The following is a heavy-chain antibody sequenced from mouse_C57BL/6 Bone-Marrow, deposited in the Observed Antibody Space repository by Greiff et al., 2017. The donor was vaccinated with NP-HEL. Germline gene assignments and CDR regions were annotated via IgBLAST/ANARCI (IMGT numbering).Heavy chain of an antibody. V-gene: IGHV1-66*01. CDR1: GYSFTSYY. J-gene: IGHJ1*03. Sequence: VQLQQSGPELVKPGASVKISCKASGYSFTSYYIHWVKQRPGQGLEWIGWIYPGSGNTKYNEKFKGKATLTADTSSSTAYMQLSSLTSEDSAVYYCARYNYSNYVYFDVWGTGTTVTVSS. D-gene: IGHD2-5*01. CDR2: IYPGSGNT. CDR3: ARYNYSNYVYFDV.